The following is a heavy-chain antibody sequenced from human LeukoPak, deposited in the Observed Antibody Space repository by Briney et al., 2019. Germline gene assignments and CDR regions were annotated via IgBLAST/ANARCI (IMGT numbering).Heavy chain of an antibody. CDR3: AKDGGLHLYYYYNYMDI. CDR1: GFTFNTYA. D-gene: IGHD5-24*01. V-gene: IGHV3-30*02. J-gene: IGHJ6*03. Sequence: GGSLRLSCAASGFTFNTYALHWVRQAPGKGLEWVAFIRYDGSYEYYGDSVKGRFTISRDNSKTTLYLQMNSLRSEDTAVYYCAKDGGLHLYYYYNYMDIWGKGTTVTVSS. CDR2: IRYDGSYE.